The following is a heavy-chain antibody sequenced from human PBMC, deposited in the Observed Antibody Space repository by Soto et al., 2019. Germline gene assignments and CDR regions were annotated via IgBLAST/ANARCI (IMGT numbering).Heavy chain of an antibody. CDR3: ARGRYYDSSGYPYYFDY. J-gene: IGHJ4*02. D-gene: IGHD3-22*01. CDR2: IIPIFGTA. Sequence: SVKVSCKASGGTFSSYAISWVRQAPGQGLEWMGGIIPIFGTANYAQKFQGRVTITADESTSTAYMELSSLRSEDTAVYYCARGRYYDSSGYPYYFDYWGQGTLVTVS. V-gene: IGHV1-69*13. CDR1: GGTFSSYA.